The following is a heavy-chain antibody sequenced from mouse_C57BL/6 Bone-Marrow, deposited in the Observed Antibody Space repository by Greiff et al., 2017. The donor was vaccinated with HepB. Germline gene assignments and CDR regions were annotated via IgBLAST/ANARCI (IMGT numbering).Heavy chain of an antibody. CDR3: ARGESWAY. J-gene: IGHJ3*01. Sequence: EVKLMESGPGLVKPSQSLSLTCSVTGYSITSGYYWNWIRQFPGNKLEWMGYISYDGSNNYNPSLKNRISITRDTSKNQFFLKLNSVTTEDTATYYCARGESWAYWGQGTLVTVSA. D-gene: IGHD1-3*01. V-gene: IGHV3-6*01. CDR2: ISYDGSN. CDR1: GYSITSGYY.